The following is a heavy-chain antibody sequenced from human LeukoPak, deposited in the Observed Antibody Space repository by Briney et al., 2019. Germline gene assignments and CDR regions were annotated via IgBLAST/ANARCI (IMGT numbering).Heavy chain of an antibody. Sequence: PGGSLRLSCAASAFTFISYVMHWVRQAPAKGLEWVSFIWYYGSNKYYADSVNGRFTIPRDNSKNTLYMKMKSLRAEDTAVYYCARDRDSSGYYLQALYYYYYYGMDVWGQGTTVTVSS. CDR3: ARDRDSSGYYLQALYYYYYYGMDV. D-gene: IGHD3-22*01. CDR1: AFTFISYV. CDR2: IWYYGSNK. V-gene: IGHV3-33*01. J-gene: IGHJ6*02.